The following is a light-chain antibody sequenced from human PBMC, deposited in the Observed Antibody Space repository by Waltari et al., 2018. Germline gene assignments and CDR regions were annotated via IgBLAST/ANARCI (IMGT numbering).Light chain of an antibody. CDR2: QDT. J-gene: IGLJ2*01. CDR3: QAWDSFIVV. CDR1: KLGDKY. Sequence: SYDLTQPPSVSVSPGQTASITCSGNKLGDKYAAWYQQRAGQSPVLIIYQDTKRPSGIPGRFSGSNSGNTATLTISGTQEMDEADYYCQAWDSFIVVFGGGTKLTVL. V-gene: IGLV3-1*01.